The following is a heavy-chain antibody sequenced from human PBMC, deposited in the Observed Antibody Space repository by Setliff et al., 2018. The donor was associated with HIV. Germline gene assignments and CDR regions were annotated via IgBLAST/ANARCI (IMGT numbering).Heavy chain of an antibody. CDR2: ILSTGERT. D-gene: IGHD3-22*01. CDR1: GFTFSNYA. V-gene: IGHV3-23*01. CDR3: AKELAASGLGYFDS. J-gene: IGHJ4*02. Sequence: GGSLRLSCAASGFTFSNYAMSWVRQAPGEGLEWVSAILSTGERTVYADSVKVRFTISRDNSKNTVYLQMNSLRAEDTAEYYCAKELAASGLGYFDSWGRGILVTVSS.